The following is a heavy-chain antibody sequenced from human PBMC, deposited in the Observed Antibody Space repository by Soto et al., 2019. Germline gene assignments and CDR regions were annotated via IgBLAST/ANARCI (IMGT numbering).Heavy chain of an antibody. CDR1: GGTFSSYA. V-gene: IGHV1-69*13. D-gene: IGHD1-26*01. J-gene: IGHJ3*02. Sequence: GASVKVSCKASGGTFSSYAISWVRQAPGQGLEWMGGIIPIFGTANYAQKFQGRVTITADESTSTAYMELSSLRSEDTAVYYCERSLVGATPSDAFDIWGQGTMVTVSS. CDR3: ERSLVGATPSDAFDI. CDR2: IIPIFGTA.